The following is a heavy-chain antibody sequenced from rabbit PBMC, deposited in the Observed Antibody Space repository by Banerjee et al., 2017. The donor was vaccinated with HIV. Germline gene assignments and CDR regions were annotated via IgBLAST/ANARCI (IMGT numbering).Heavy chain of an antibody. V-gene: IGHV1S40*01. J-gene: IGHJ4*01. D-gene: IGHD7-1*01. Sequence: QSLEESGGDLVKPGASLTLTCKASGFSFSSGYYMCWVRQAPGKGLEWVACIYVGSGGHTYYASWAKGRFTISKASSTTVTLQMTSLTAADTATYFCARGDASAGAVNLWGQGTLVTVS. CDR1: GFSFSSGYY. CDR2: IYVGSGGHT. CDR3: ARGDASAGAVNL.